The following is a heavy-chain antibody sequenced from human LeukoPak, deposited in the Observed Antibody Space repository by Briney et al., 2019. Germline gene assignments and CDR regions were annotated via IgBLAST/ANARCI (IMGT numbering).Heavy chain of an antibody. V-gene: IGHV4-59*01. CDR2: IHYSGST. CDR1: GDYISDYY. Sequence: PSETLSLTCTVSGDYISDYYWSWLRQPPGKGLEWIGYIHYSGSTNYSPSLKGRVTISVDTTKRQFALNLTSVTAADTDVYYCARDFGYYGPRYGMDVWGQGTTVTVSS. J-gene: IGHJ6*02. CDR3: ARDFGYYGPRYGMDV. D-gene: IGHD3-10*01.